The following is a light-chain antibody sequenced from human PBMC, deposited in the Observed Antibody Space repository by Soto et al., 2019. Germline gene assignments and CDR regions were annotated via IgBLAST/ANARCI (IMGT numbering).Light chain of an antibody. CDR2: KAS. CDR3: QLSYNAWT. V-gene: IGKV1-5*03. J-gene: IGKJ1*01. Sequence: EIQMTQSPSTLSASLGDRVTITFRASQTISRWLAWYQQKPERVPKLLIYKASSLQSGVPSRFNAGGSGTDFTLTITSLQPEDSATYYCQLSYNAWTFGQGTKVDI. CDR1: QTISRW.